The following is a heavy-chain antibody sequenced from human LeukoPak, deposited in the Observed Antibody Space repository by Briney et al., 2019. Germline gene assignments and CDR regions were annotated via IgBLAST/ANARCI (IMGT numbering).Heavy chain of an antibody. J-gene: IGHJ4*02. D-gene: IGHD2-2*02. CDR2: IYYSGST. CDR1: GGSISSSSYY. CDR3: AAIVVVPAAISY. V-gene: IGHV4-39*01. Sequence: SETLSLTCTVSGGSISSSSYYWGWIRQPPGKGLEWIGSIYYSGSTYYNPSLKSRVTISVDTSKNQFSLKLSSVTAADTAVYYCAAIVVVPAAISYWGQGTLVTVSS.